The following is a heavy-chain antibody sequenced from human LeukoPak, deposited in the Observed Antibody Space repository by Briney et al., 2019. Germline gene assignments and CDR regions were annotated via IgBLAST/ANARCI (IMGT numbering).Heavy chain of an antibody. CDR2: INPNSGGT. Sequence: ASVKVSCKASGGTFSSYAISWVRQAPGQGLEWMGWINPNSGGTNYAQKFQGRVTMTRDTSISTAYMELSRLRSDDTAVYYCARGSTRGYGDFDYWGQGTLVTVSS. D-gene: IGHD5-18*01. CDR3: ARGSTRGYGDFDY. CDR1: GGTFSSYA. J-gene: IGHJ4*02. V-gene: IGHV1-2*02.